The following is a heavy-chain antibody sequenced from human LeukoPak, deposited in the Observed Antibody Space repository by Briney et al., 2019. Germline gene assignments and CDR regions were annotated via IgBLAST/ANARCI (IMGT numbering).Heavy chain of an antibody. CDR1: GYTFTSYG. Sequence: ASVKVSCKASGYTFTSYGISWVRQAPGQGLEWMGWISAHNGNTNYAQKLQGRVTMTTDTSTSTAYMELRSLRSDDTAVYYCAKGGGHCSGGSCYPRGSYYMDVWGKGTTVTVSS. V-gene: IGHV1-18*01. CDR2: ISAHNGNT. J-gene: IGHJ6*03. D-gene: IGHD2-15*01. CDR3: AKGGGHCSGGSCYPRGSYYMDV.